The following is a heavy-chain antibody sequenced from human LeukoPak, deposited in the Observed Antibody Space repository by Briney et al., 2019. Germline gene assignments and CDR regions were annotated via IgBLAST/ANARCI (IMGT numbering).Heavy chain of an antibody. CDR2: ISWNSGSI. CDR1: GFTFDDYA. CDR3: ARDYYDSSGYSLDYYYYMDV. Sequence: SGGSLRLSCAASGFTFDDYAMHWVRQAPGKGLEWVSGISWNSGSIGYADSVKGRFTISRDNAKNSLYLQMNSLRAEDTAVYYCARDYYDSSGYSLDYYYYMDVWGKGTTVTISS. D-gene: IGHD3-22*01. J-gene: IGHJ6*03. V-gene: IGHV3-9*01.